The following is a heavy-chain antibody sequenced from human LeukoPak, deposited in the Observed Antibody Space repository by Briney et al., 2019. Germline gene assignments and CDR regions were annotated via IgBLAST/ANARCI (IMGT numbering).Heavy chain of an antibody. CDR2: IKQDGSER. CDR1: ELTFSSSW. V-gene: IGHV3-7*01. D-gene: IGHD6-13*01. Sequence: GGSLRLSCVDSELTFSSSWMTWVRQAPGKGLEWVGNIKQDGSERYYVDSVKGRFTISRDNARNSVYLQMNSLRAEDTAVYYCARDIRSYSSSWRYYYYYMDVWGKGTTVTISS. J-gene: IGHJ6*03. CDR3: ARDIRSYSSSWRYYYYYMDV.